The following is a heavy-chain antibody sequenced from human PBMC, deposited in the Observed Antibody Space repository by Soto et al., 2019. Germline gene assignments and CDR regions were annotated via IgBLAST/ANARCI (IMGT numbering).Heavy chain of an antibody. CDR2: IYWDDDK. Sequence: QITLKESGPTLVKPTQTLTLTCTFSGLSLSTTGVGVGWIRQPPGKALEWLALIYWDDDKRYSPSLKSRLTIDTGTSKNPVVLTMTNMDPVDTATSYCVQSRCGGDCLQSYSSHSYYGLDVWGQGTTVTVSS. D-gene: IGHD2-21*02. V-gene: IGHV2-5*02. CDR1: GLSLSTTGVG. J-gene: IGHJ6*02. CDR3: VQSRCGGDCLQSYSSHSYYGLDV.